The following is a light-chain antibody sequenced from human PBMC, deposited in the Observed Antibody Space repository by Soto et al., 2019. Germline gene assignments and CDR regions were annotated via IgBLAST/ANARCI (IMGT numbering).Light chain of an antibody. Sequence: EIVLTQSPATLSLSPGERATLSCRASQSVSSYLAWYQQKPGQAPRLLIYGASNRATGIPDRFSGSGSGTDFTLTISRLESEDFAVYYCQQYDSSWTFGQGTKVDIK. V-gene: IGKV3-20*01. CDR3: QQYDSSWT. CDR2: GAS. J-gene: IGKJ1*01. CDR1: QSVSSY.